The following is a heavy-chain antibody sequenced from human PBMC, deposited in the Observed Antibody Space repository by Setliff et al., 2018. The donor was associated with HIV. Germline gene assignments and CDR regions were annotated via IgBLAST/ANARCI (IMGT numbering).Heavy chain of an antibody. CDR2: IYTSGRT. CDR3: ARGDGTKYYYYYYMDV. J-gene: IGHJ6*03. V-gene: IGHV4-61*02. CDR1: GGSISSGSHY. Sequence: NPSETLSLTCTVSGGSISSGSHYWSWIQQPAGKGLEWIGLIYTSGRTNYNPSLKSRVTISVDRSKNQFSLNPSSVTAADTALYYCARGDGTKYYYYYYMDVWGKGTTVTVSS. D-gene: IGHD1-7*01.